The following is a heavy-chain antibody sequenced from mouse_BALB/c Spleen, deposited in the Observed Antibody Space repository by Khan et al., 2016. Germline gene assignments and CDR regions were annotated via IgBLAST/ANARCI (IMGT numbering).Heavy chain of an antibody. Sequence: EVQLVETGGGLVQPGGSRGLSCEGSGFTFSGFWMSWVRQTPGKTLEWIGDIKSDGSAINYAPSIKDRFTIFRDNDKSTLYLQMSNVRSEDTATYFCMRYDGYYWYFDVWGAGTTVTVSS. V-gene: IGHV11-2*02. J-gene: IGHJ1*01. CDR3: MRYDGYYWYFDV. CDR1: GFTFSGFW. CDR2: IKSDGSAI. D-gene: IGHD2-3*01.